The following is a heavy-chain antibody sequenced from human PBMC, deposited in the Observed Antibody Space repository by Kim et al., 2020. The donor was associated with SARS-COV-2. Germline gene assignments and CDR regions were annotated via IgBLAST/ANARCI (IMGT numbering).Heavy chain of an antibody. Sequence: SGPTLVNPTQTLTLTCTFSGFSLTTRGVGVAWIRQPPGKALEWLALIYWDDDTRYSSSLKNRVTVTQDASKNEVVLTVTSVDPLDTGTYFCAHSETYYYPTECSKDTVYVNQWGQGTRVTVSS. CDR1: GFSLTTRGVG. J-gene: IGHJ4*02. CDR2: IYWDDDT. V-gene: IGHV2-5*02. D-gene: IGHD3-10*01. CDR3: AHSETYYYPTECSKDTVYVNQ.